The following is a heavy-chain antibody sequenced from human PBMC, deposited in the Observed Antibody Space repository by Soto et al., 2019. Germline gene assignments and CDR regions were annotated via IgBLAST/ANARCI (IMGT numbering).Heavy chain of an antibody. J-gene: IGHJ4*02. CDR1: GGTFSSYA. D-gene: IGHD3-3*01. Sequence: QVQLVQSGAEVKKPGSSVKVSCKASGGTFSSYAISWVXXXXXXGXEWMGGIIPIFGTANYAQKFQGRVTITADESTSTAYMELSSLRSEDTAVYYCARRRTDFWSGYYVGWGQGTLVTVSS. CDR2: IIPIFGTA. V-gene: IGHV1-69*01. CDR3: ARRRTDFWSGYYVG.